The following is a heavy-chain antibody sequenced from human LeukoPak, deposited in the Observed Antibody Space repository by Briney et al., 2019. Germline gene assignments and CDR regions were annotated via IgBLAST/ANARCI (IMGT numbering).Heavy chain of an antibody. Sequence: ASVKVSCKASGYTFTSYAMHWVRQAPGQRLEWMGWINAGNGNTKYSQKFQGRVTITRDTSASTAYMELSSLRSEDTAVYYCATLVGATNGNDYWGQGTLVTVSS. D-gene: IGHD1-26*01. V-gene: IGHV1-3*01. CDR3: ATLVGATNGNDY. CDR1: GYTFTSYA. CDR2: INAGNGNT. J-gene: IGHJ4*02.